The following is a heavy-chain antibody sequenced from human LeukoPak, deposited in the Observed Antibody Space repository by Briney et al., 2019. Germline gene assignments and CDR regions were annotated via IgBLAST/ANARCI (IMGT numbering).Heavy chain of an antibody. V-gene: IGHV3-48*02. J-gene: IGHJ4*02. CDR1: GFTFSTYS. CDR2: ICSGSSTI. Sequence: GGSLRLSCAASGFTFSTYSMNWVRQAPGKGLEWVSYICSGSSTIYYADSVKGRFTISRDNAKNSLYLQMNTLRDEDTAVYYCARDRDYSFDYWGQGTLVTVSS. CDR3: ARDRDYSFDY.